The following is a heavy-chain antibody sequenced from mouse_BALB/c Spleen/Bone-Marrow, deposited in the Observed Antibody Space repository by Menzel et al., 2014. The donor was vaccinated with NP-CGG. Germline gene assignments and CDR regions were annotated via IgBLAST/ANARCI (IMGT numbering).Heavy chain of an antibody. CDR3: AKGGNYRYDFDY. CDR2: INPYNDGT. CDR1: GYTFTSYV. Sequence: VHVKQSGPELVKPGASVKMFCKASGYTFTSYVMHWVKQKPGQGLEWIGYINPYNDGTKYNEKFKGMATLTSDRSSSTAYMELSSLTSEDSAVYYCAKGGNYRYDFDYWGQGTTLTVSS. D-gene: IGHD2-14*01. J-gene: IGHJ2*01. V-gene: IGHV1-14*01.